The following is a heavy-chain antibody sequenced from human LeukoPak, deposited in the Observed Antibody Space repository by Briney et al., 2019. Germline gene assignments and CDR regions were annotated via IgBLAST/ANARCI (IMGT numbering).Heavy chain of an antibody. CDR1: GGSISSSNW. V-gene: IGHV4-4*02. CDR3: ARDFFYGDYGAFDI. D-gene: IGHD4-17*01. J-gene: IGHJ3*02. CDR2: IYHSGST. Sequence: KSSETLSLTCAVSGGSISSSNWWSWVRQPPGKGLEWIGEIYHSGSTNYNPSLKSRVTISVDKSKNQFSLKLSSVTAADTAVYYCARDFFYGDYGAFDIWGQGTMVTVSS.